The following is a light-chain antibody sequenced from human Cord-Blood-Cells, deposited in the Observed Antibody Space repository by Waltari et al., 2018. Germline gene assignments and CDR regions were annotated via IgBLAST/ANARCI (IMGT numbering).Light chain of an antibody. J-gene: IGKJ3*01. CDR1: QDISNY. Sequence: DIQMNQSPSSLSASVGGRVTITCQASQDISNYLNWYQQKPGKAPKLLIYDASNLETGVPSRFSGSGSGTDFTFTISSLQPEDIATYYCQQYDNLPFTFGPGTKVDIK. CDR2: DAS. V-gene: IGKV1-33*01. CDR3: QQYDNLPFT.